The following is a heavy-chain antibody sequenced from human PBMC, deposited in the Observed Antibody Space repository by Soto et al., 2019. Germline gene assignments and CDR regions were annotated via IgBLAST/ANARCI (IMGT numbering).Heavy chain of an antibody. J-gene: IGHJ4*02. CDR2: INAGNGNT. Sequence: ASVKVSCKASGYTFTSYAMHWVRQAPGQRLEWMGWINAGNGNTKYSQKFQGRVTITRDTSASTAYMELSSLRSGDTAVYYCARYCSGGSCYEGRSSLFDYWGQGTLVTVSS. D-gene: IGHD2-15*01. V-gene: IGHV1-3*01. CDR3: ARYCSGGSCYEGRSSLFDY. CDR1: GYTFTSYA.